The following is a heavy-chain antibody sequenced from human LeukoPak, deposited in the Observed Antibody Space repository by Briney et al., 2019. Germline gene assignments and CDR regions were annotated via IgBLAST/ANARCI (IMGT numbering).Heavy chain of an antibody. Sequence: PGGSLRLSCAASGFTFSSYSMNWVRQAPGKGLEWVSSISSGSSYIYYADSVKGRFTISSDNAKNSLYLQMNSLRAEDTAVYYCARDRMIDYWGQGTLVTVSS. CDR1: GFTFSSYS. J-gene: IGHJ4*02. CDR2: ISSGSSYI. V-gene: IGHV3-21*01. CDR3: ARDRMIDY.